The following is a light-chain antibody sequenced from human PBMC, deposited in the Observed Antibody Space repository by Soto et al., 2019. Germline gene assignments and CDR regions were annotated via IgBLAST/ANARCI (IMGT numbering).Light chain of an antibody. V-gene: IGKV1-5*03. J-gene: IGKJ1*01. CDR2: KAS. CDR1: QSISSW. CDR3: QQDNSHSPE. Sequence: DIKMTQSPSTLSSYFSDRGTITFRASQSISSWLAWYQQKPGKAPKLLIYKASSLESGVPSRFSGSGSGTEFTLTISSLQPDDFATYYCQQDNSHSPEFGQGTKVEIK.